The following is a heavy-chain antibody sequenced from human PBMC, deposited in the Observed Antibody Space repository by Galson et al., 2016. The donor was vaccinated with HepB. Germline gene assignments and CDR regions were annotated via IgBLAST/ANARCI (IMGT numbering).Heavy chain of an antibody. CDR2: INSVGSYI. CDR1: GFTFSSQS. CDR3: ARVREQQLLDAFDI. V-gene: IGHV3-21*01. J-gene: IGHJ3*02. Sequence: SLRLSCATSGFTFSSQSMSWARQAPGKGLEWVSSINSVGSYIFYADSVKGRFTISRDNAKNSLYLQMNSLRAEDTAVYYCARVREQQLLDAFDIWGQGTMVTVSS. D-gene: IGHD6-13*01.